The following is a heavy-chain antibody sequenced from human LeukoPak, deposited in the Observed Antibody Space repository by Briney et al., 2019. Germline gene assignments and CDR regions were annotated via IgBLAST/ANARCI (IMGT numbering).Heavy chain of an antibody. CDR1: GFTFSSYG. V-gene: IGHV3-30*02. Sequence: PGGSLRLFCAASGFTFSSYGMHWVRQAPGKGLEWVSFIRYDGSNKYYADSVKGRFTISRDTSKNTLYLQMNSLRPEDTAVYFCARPGSGYTYAFDIWGQGTMVTVSS. CDR2: IRYDGSNK. J-gene: IGHJ3*02. CDR3: ARPGSGYTYAFDI. D-gene: IGHD2-15*01.